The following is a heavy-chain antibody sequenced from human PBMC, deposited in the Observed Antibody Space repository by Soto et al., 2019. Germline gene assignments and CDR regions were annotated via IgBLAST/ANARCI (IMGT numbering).Heavy chain of an antibody. J-gene: IGHJ5*02. Sequence: SETLSLTCTVSGGSISSYYWSWIRQPPGKGLEWIGYIYYSGSTNYNPSLKSRVTISVDTSKNQFSLKLSSVTAADTAVYYCARGLEVTTFDPWGQGTLVTVSS. D-gene: IGHD3-22*01. CDR3: ARGLEVTTFDP. CDR2: IYYSGST. CDR1: GGSISSYY. V-gene: IGHV4-59*01.